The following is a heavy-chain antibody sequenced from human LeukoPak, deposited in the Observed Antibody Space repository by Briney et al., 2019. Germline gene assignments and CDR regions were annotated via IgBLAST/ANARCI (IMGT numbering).Heavy chain of an antibody. CDR2: IYHSGST. J-gene: IGHJ6*02. Sequence: PSETLSLTCTVSGGSISSYYWGWIRQPPGKGLEWIGSIYHSGSTYYNPSLKSRVTISVDTSKNQFSLKLSSVTAADTAVYYCARVGGSYGGFYYYYGMDVWGQGTTVTVSS. V-gene: IGHV4-38-2*02. D-gene: IGHD1-26*01. CDR1: GGSISSYY. CDR3: ARVGGSYGGFYYYYGMDV.